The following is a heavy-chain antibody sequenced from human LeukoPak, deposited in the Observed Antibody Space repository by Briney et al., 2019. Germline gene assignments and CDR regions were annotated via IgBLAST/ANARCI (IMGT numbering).Heavy chain of an antibody. CDR2: INHSGST. CDR1: GGSFSGYY. Sequence: SETLSLTCAVYGGSFSGYYWSWIRQPPGKGLEWIGEINHSGSTNYNPSLTSRVTISVDTSKNQFSLKLSSVTAADTAVYYCARGTYIVGAPYFDYWGQGTLVTVSS. CDR3: ARGTYIVGAPYFDY. D-gene: IGHD1-26*01. J-gene: IGHJ4*02. V-gene: IGHV4-34*01.